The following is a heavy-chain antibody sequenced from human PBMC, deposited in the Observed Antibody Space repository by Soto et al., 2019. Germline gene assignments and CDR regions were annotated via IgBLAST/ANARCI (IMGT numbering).Heavy chain of an antibody. D-gene: IGHD5-12*01. CDR1: GGSISSGGYS. CDR2: IYHSGST. Sequence: PSETLSLTCAVSGGSISSGGYSRSWIRQPPGKGLEWIGYIYHSGSTNYNPSLKSRVTISVDKSKNQFSLKLSSVTAADTAVYYCARERYSGYDHVGSLDYWGQGTLVTVSS. V-gene: IGHV4-30-2*01. J-gene: IGHJ4*02. CDR3: ARERYSGYDHVGSLDY.